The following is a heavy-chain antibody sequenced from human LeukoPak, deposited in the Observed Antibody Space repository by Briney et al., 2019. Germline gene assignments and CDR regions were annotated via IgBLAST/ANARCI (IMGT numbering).Heavy chain of an antibody. V-gene: IGHV3-48*03. Sequence: GGSLRLSCAASGFTFSSYDMNWVRQAPGKGLECISYISPSAGTIYYADSVKGRFTISRDNAKNSLYLQMNSLRAEDTAVYYCAELGITMIGGVWGKGTTVTISS. CDR3: AELGITMIGGV. D-gene: IGHD3-10*02. J-gene: IGHJ6*04. CDR1: GFTFSSYD. CDR2: ISPSAGTI.